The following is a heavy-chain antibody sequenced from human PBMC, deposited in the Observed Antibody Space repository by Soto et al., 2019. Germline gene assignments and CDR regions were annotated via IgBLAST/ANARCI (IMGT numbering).Heavy chain of an antibody. Sequence: GGSLRLSCAASGFTFDDYAMHWVRQAPGKGLEWVSGISWNSGSIGYADSVKGRFTISRDNAKNSLYLQMNSLRAEDTALYYCAKDISYYDSSGTLFDYWGQGTLVTAPQ. V-gene: IGHV3-9*01. D-gene: IGHD3-22*01. CDR1: GFTFDDYA. J-gene: IGHJ4*02. CDR3: AKDISYYDSSGTLFDY. CDR2: ISWNSGSI.